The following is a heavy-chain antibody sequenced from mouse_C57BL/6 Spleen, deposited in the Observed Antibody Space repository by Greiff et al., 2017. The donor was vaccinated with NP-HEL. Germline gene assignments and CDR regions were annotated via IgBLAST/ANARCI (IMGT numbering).Heavy chain of an antibody. CDR3: ASLMVTTVDY. CDR1: GYTFTSYW. Sequence: VQLKESGAELAKPGASVKLSCKASGYTFTSYWMHWVNQRPGQGLEWIGYINPSSGYTKYNQKFKDKATLTADKSSSTAYMQLSSLTYEDSAVYYCASLMVTTVDYWSQGTTLTVSS. J-gene: IGHJ2*01. V-gene: IGHV1-7*01. D-gene: IGHD2-2*01. CDR2: INPSSGYT.